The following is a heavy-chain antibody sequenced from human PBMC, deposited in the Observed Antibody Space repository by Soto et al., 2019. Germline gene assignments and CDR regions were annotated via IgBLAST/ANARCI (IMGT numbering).Heavy chain of an antibody. D-gene: IGHD3-10*02. Sequence: SETLSLTCTVSGGSISSGGYYWSWIRQHPGKGLEWIGYIYYSGSTYYNPSLKSRVTISVDTSKNQFSLKLSSVTAADTAVYYCARDITMLGYFDYWGQGTLVTVSS. J-gene: IGHJ4*02. CDR2: IYYSGST. CDR1: GGSISSGGYY. CDR3: ARDITMLGYFDY. V-gene: IGHV4-31*03.